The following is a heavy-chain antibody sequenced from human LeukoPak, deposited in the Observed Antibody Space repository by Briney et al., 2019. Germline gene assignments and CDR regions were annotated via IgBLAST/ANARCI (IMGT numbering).Heavy chain of an antibody. J-gene: IGHJ6*03. CDR3: ARHGGYCSSTSCSRNYYYYYYYMDV. CDR2: IYYSGST. D-gene: IGHD2-2*01. V-gene: IGHV4-39*01. Sequence: SETLSLTCTVSGGSISSSSYYWGWIRQPPGKGLEWIGSIYYSGSTYYNPSLKSRVTISVDTSKNQFSLKLSSVTAADTAVYYCARHGGYCSSTSCSRNYYYYYYYMDVWGKGTTVTVSS. CDR1: GGSISSSSYY.